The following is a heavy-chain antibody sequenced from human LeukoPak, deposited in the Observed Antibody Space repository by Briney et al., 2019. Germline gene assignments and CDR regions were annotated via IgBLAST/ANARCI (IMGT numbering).Heavy chain of an antibody. CDR2: IYTGSYT. V-gene: IGHV3-53*01. Sequence: PGGSLRLSCVASGFTVSSNYMSWVRQAPGKGLEWVSVIYTGSYTHYADSVKGRFTISRDISKNTVYLEMNNLRAEDTAVYYCARDGTSPLWGQRTLVTVSS. CDR1: GFTVSSNY. D-gene: IGHD1-14*01. CDR3: ARDGTSPL. J-gene: IGHJ4*02.